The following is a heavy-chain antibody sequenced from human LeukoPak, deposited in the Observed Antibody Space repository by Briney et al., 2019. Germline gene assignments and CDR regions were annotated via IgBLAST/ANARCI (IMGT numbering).Heavy chain of an antibody. V-gene: IGHV3-9*01. CDR3: ARTNNAYSSGRYLGTTDY. J-gene: IGHJ4*02. CDR1: GFTFDDYA. D-gene: IGHD6-19*01. CDR2: ISWNSGSI. Sequence: GGSLRLSCAASGFTFDDYAMHWVRQAPGKGLEWISGISWNSGSIGYADSVKGRFTISRDNAKNSLYLQMNSLRAEDTALYYCARTNNAYSSGRYLGTTDYWGQGSLVTVSS.